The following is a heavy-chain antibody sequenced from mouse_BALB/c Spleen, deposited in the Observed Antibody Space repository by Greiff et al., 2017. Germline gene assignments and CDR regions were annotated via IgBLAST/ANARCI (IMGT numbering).Heavy chain of an antibody. Sequence: EVQLQESGGGLVKPGGSLKLSCAASGFAFSSYDMSWVRQTPEKRLEWVAYISSGGGSTYYPDTVKGRFTISRDNAKNTLYLQMSSLKSEDTAMYYCARQDYPFAYWGQGTLVTVSA. CDR2: ISSGGGST. CDR1: GFAFSSYD. J-gene: IGHJ3*01. D-gene: IGHD2-4*01. CDR3: ARQDYPFAY. V-gene: IGHV5-12-1*01.